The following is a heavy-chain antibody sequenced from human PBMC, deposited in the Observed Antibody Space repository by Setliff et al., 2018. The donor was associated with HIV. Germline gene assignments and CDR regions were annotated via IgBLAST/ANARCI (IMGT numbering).Heavy chain of an antibody. J-gene: IGHJ3*02. CDR3: AKVGLYESFGYANGLPDSFDT. CDR1: GGSFSDYY. D-gene: IGHD3-22*01. CDR2: ISSSSSYI. Sequence: LSLTCAVYGGSFSDYYCSWIRQPPGKGLEWVSSISSSSSYIYYADSVKGRFTISRDNSKNSLYLQMNSLRAEDTAVYYCAKVGLYESFGYANGLPDSFDTWGQGTMVTVSS. V-gene: IGHV3-11*06.